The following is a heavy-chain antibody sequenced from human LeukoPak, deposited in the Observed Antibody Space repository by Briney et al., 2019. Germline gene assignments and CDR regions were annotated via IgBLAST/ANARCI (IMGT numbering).Heavy chain of an antibody. V-gene: IGHV1-18*01. J-gene: IGHJ3*02. D-gene: IGHD3-22*01. Sequence: ASVKVSCKASGYTFTSYGISWVRQAPGQGLEWMGWISAYNGNTNYAQKLQGRVTMTTDTSTSTAYMELKSLRSDDTAVYYCARTDYDSSGLDAFDIWGQGTMVTVSS. CDR3: ARTDYDSSGLDAFDI. CDR2: ISAYNGNT. CDR1: GYTFTSYG.